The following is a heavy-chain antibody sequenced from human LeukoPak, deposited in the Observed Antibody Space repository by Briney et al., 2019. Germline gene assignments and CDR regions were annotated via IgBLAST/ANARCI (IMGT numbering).Heavy chain of an antibody. D-gene: IGHD4-17*01. CDR3: AKAQSGYSDLEY. CDR1: GFTFSSYA. V-gene: IGHV3-23*01. Sequence: GGSLRLSCAASGFTFSSYAMRCVRQAPGKGLEWVSVISGRGGTTYYADSVKGRLTISRDNSKNTLYMQMHSLRAEDTAVYYCAKAQSGYSDLEYWGQGTLVTISS. CDR2: ISGRGGTT. J-gene: IGHJ4*02.